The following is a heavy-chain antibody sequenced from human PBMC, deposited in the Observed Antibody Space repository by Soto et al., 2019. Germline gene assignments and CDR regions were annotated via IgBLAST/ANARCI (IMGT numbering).Heavy chain of an antibody. D-gene: IGHD6-19*01. J-gene: IGHJ4*02. V-gene: IGHV2-26*01. CDR2: IFSNDEK. Sequence: QVTLKESGPVLVKPTETLTLTCTVSGFSLSNARMGVSWIRQPPGKALEWLAHIFSNDEKSYSTSLKSRLTISKDTSKSQVVLTMTNMDPVATATYYCARTPYSSGWYGYYFDYWGQGTLVTVSS. CDR1: GFSLSNARMG. CDR3: ARTPYSSGWYGYYFDY.